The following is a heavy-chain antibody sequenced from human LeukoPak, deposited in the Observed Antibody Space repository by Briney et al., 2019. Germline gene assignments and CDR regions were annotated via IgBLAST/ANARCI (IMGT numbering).Heavy chain of an antibody. Sequence: ASVKVSCKASGYTFIDYFVHWVRQAPGQGLEWMGWINPKSGGANYAQNFQGRVSMTRDTSISAAYLEVSGLRSDDTAVYYCPRALRTDILTTDYWGQGTLVTVAS. D-gene: IGHD3-9*01. CDR3: PRALRTDILTTDY. CDR2: INPKSGGA. J-gene: IGHJ4*02. CDR1: GYTFIDYF. V-gene: IGHV1-2*02.